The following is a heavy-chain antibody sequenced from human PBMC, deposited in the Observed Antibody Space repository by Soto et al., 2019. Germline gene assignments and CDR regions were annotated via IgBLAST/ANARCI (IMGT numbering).Heavy chain of an antibody. V-gene: IGHV4-59*02. CDR2: MYFGGSF. Sequence: SETLSLTCNVSGASVSHGYWSWIRQPPGKGLEWIGFMYFGGSFNYNPSLTSRATISVETSKNQFSMELRSLRSDDTAVYYCARVVVAATGYPWFDPWGQGTLVTVSS. D-gene: IGHD2-15*01. CDR3: ARVVVAATGYPWFDP. CDR1: GASVSHGY. J-gene: IGHJ5*02.